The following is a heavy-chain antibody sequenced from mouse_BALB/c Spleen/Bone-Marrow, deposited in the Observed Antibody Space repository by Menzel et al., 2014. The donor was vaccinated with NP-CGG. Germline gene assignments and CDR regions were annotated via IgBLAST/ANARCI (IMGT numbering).Heavy chain of an antibody. CDR1: GYTFTSYV. D-gene: IGHD2-2*01. Sequence: EVQLQQSGPELVKPGASVKMSCKASGYTFTSYVVHWVKQKPGQGLEWIGNINPYNDDTMYNEKFKGKATLTSDKSSSTAYMELSSLTSEDSAVYYCARSFYGYDWYFDVWGAGTTVTVSS. CDR2: INPYNDDT. CDR3: ARSFYGYDWYFDV. V-gene: IGHV1-14*01. J-gene: IGHJ1*01.